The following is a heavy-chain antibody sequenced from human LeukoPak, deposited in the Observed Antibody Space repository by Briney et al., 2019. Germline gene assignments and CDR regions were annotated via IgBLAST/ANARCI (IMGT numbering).Heavy chain of an antibody. J-gene: IGHJ5*02. Sequence: SETLSLTCAVYGGSFSGYYWSWIRQPPGKGLEWIGEINHSGSTNYNPSLKSRVTISVDTSKNQFSLKLSSVTAADTAVYYCARVGSRAIVVVPAAIEGWFDPWGQGTQVTVSS. CDR3: ARVGSRAIVVVPAAIEGWFDP. CDR2: INHSGST. D-gene: IGHD2-2*02. CDR1: GGSFSGYY. V-gene: IGHV4-34*01.